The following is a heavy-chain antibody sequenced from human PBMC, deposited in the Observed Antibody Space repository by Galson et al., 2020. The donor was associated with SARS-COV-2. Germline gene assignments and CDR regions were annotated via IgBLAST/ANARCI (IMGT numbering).Heavy chain of an antibody. CDR2: IHYSGRS. V-gene: IGHV4-59*08. J-gene: IGHJ2*01. CDR1: TDSISNFL. Sequence: SQTLSLTRTVSTDSISNFLWTWIRQPPGKGLEWIGDIHYSGRSNYNPSLKSRVTMSLDTSMKHFSLKLRSVTVADTAVFYCARGAGMMSSGKYFDLWGRGTLVTVSS. D-gene: IGHD1-26*01. CDR3: ARGAGMMSSGKYFDL.